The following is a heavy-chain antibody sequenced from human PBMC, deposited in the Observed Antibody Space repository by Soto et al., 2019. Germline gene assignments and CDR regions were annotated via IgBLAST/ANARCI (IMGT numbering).Heavy chain of an antibody. CDR3: AKDRRDPGGFFDY. D-gene: IGHD2-21*02. Sequence: PGGSLRLSCAASGFTFGDYAVHWVRQAPGKGLEWVAVVSHDGRNTHYADSVKGRFTISRDNSKNTLYLQINSLRAEDTAVYYCAKDRRDPGGFFDYWGQGTLVTVSS. V-gene: IGHV3-30*18. CDR2: VSHDGRNT. CDR1: GFTFGDYA. J-gene: IGHJ4*02.